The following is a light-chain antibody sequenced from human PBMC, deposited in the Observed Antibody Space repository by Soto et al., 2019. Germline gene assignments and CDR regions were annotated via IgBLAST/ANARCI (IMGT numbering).Light chain of an antibody. CDR1: QSISSS. J-gene: IGKJ2*01. V-gene: IGKV1-39*01. CDR2: AAS. Sequence: IQMTQSPSSLSASVGDRVTITCRASQSISSSLNWYQQKPGKAPKLLSYAASSLHSWVPSRFRGSGSGPDFTLTISSLQTEDFATDYCQHSYSTRYTFGQGTTLEIK. CDR3: QHSYSTRYT.